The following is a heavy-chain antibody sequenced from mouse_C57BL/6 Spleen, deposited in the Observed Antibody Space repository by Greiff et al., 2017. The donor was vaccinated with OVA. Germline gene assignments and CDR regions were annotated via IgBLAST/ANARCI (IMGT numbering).Heavy chain of an antibody. CDR2: IHPNSGST. CDR1: GYTFTSYW. Sequence: QVQLQQPGAELVKPGASVKLSCKASGYTFTSYWMHWVKQRPGQGLEWIGMIHPNSGSTNYNEKFKSKATLTVDKSSSTAYMQLSSLTSEDSAVYYCASQLRPGLYYAMDYWGQGTSVTVSS. D-gene: IGHD3-2*02. V-gene: IGHV1-64*01. CDR3: ASQLRPGLYYAMDY. J-gene: IGHJ4*01.